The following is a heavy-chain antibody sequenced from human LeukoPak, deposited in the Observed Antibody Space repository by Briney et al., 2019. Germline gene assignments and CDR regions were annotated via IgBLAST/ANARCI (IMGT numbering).Heavy chain of an antibody. CDR1: GFTFSSYG. CDR2: IYYSGST. V-gene: IGHV4-59*01. CDR3: ARDTQYDHVNDY. Sequence: GSLRLSCAASGFTFSSYGMHWIRQPPGKGLEWIGYIYYSGSTNYNPSLKSRVTISVDTPKNQFSLKLSSVTAADTAVYYCARDTQYDHVNDYWGQGTLVTVSS. J-gene: IGHJ4*02. D-gene: IGHD1-1*01.